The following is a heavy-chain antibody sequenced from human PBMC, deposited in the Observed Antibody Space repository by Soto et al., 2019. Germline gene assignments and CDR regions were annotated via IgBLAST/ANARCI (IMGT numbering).Heavy chain of an antibody. J-gene: IGHJ6*02. CDR1: GGTFSNYA. D-gene: IGHD6-19*01. V-gene: IGHV1-69*12. CDR2: IVPIFGTT. CDR3: ARVEAVAGLYNYHGLDV. Sequence: QVQLVQSGAEVKKPGSSVKVSCKVSGGTFSNYAIDWVRLAPGHGLEWMGGIVPIFGTTYSTQKFQGRATIIADDSTTTAYLEMSSLRSEDTAIYYCARVEAVAGLYNYHGLDVWGQGTAGTVSS.